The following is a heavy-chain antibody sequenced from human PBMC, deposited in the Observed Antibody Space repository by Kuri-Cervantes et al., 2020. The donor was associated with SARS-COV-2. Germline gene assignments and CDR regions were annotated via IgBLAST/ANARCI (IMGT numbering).Heavy chain of an antibody. V-gene: IGHV3-30*18. CDR2: ISYDGSNK. CDR1: GFTFSSYG. Sequence: GESLKISCAASGFTFSSYGMHWVRQAPGKGLEWVAVISYDGSNKYYADSVKGRFTISRDNSKNTLYLQMNSLRAEDTAVYYCAKGSSYYDSSGYGDFDYWGQGTLVTVSS. J-gene: IGHJ4*02. D-gene: IGHD3-22*01. CDR3: AKGSSYYDSSGYGDFDY.